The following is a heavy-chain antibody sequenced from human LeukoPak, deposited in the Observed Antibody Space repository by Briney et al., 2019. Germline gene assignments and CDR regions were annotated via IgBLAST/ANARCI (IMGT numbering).Heavy chain of an antibody. D-gene: IGHD1-26*01. V-gene: IGHV3-7*01. CDR2: IKQDGSEK. Sequence: GGSLRLSCAASGFTLSSYWMSWVRQAPGKGLEWVANIKQDGSEKYYVDSVKGRFTISRDNAKNSLDLQMNSLRDEDTAVYYCARDARYSGSYYGMDVWGQGTTVTVSS. CDR1: GFTLSSYW. J-gene: IGHJ6*02. CDR3: ARDARYSGSYYGMDV.